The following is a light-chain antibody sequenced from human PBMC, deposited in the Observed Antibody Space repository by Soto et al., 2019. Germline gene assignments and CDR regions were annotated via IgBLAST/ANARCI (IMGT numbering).Light chain of an antibody. CDR1: QDISSY. Sequence: IQMTQSPSSLSASVGDRVTITFRASQDISSYLAWYQQKPGKAPKLLIYDASSLESGVSSRFSGSGYGTDFTLSINNLQPDDFATYYCQQYNRLITFGQGTRLEI. V-gene: IGKV1-13*02. CDR3: QQYNRLIT. J-gene: IGKJ5*01. CDR2: DAS.